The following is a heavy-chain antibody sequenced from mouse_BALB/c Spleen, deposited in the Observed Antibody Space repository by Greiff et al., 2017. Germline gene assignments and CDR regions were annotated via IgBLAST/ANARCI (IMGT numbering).Heavy chain of an antibody. J-gene: IGHJ3*01. V-gene: IGHV1S41*01. CDR1: GYTFTSYW. Sequence: DLVKPGASVKLSCKASGYTFTSYWINWIKQRPGQGLEWIGRIAPGSGSTYYNEMFKGKATLTVATSSSTAYIQLSSLSSEDSAVYFCAREGYSYDGFAYWGQGTLVTVSA. D-gene: IGHD2-12*01. CDR3: AREGYSYDGFAY. CDR2: IAPGSGST.